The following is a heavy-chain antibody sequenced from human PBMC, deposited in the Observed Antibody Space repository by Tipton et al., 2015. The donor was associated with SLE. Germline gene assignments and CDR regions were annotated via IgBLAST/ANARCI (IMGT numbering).Heavy chain of an antibody. CDR3: ARERSRGAIWDY. D-gene: IGHD3-16*01. Sequence: SLRLSCAASGFTFGSYDMNWVRQAPGKGLEWVSYITDSSSTIYYADSVKGRFTISRDNAKNSLYLQMNSLRVEDTAVYYCARERSRGAIWDYWGPGTLVTVSS. CDR2: ITDSSSTI. CDR1: GFTFGSYD. J-gene: IGHJ4*02. V-gene: IGHV3-48*03.